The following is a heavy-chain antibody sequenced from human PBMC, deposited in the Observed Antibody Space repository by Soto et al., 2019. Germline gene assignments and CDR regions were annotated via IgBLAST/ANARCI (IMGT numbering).Heavy chain of an antibody. J-gene: IGHJ4*02. CDR1: GFTFGSYA. Sequence: PGGSLRLSCAASGFTFGSYAMSWVRQAPGKGLDWVSAISGSGGTTYYAGSVQGRFTISRDNLKNTLYLQMNSLRAEDTALYYCAKDKGTRPLYYFDYWGQGTLVTVSS. V-gene: IGHV3-23*01. CDR2: ISGSGGTT. CDR3: AKDKGTRPLYYFDY.